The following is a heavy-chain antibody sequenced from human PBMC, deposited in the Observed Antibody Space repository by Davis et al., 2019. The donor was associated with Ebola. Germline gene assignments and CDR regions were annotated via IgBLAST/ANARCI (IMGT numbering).Heavy chain of an antibody. Sequence: ASVKVSCKASGYTFTSYGISWVRQAPGQGLEWMGWMNPNSGNTGYAQKFQGRVTMTRNTSISTAYMELSSLRSEDTAVYYCAREKLTAGYYYYGMDVWGQGTTVTVSS. CDR2: MNPNSGNT. CDR3: AREKLTAGYYYYGMDV. J-gene: IGHJ6*02. D-gene: IGHD6-6*01. V-gene: IGHV1-8*02. CDR1: GYTFTSYG.